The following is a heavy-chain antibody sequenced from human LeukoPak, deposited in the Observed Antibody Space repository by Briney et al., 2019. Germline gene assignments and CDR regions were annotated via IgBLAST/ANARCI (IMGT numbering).Heavy chain of an antibody. CDR3: ARTPYYYVHSGASPKRFDY. V-gene: IGHV3-7*01. J-gene: IGHJ4*02. D-gene: IGHD3-10*02. Sequence: PGGSLRLACAASGFTFSSYWMSWVRQAPGKGLEWVSNIKQDGSEKYYVDSVKGRFAISRDNAKTSLYLQMSSLRAEDTAVYYCARTPYYYVHSGASPKRFDYWGQGTLVTVSS. CDR2: IKQDGSEK. CDR1: GFTFSSYW.